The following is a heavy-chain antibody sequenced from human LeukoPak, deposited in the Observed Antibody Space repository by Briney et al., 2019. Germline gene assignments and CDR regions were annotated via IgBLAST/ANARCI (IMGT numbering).Heavy chain of an antibody. D-gene: IGHD5-12*01. CDR2: ISYDGSNK. J-gene: IGHJ6*02. Sequence: GGSLRLSCAAPGFTFSSYGMHWVRQAPGKGLEWVAVISYDGSNKYYADSVKGRFTISRDNSKNTLYLQMNRLRAEDTAVYYCAKDRDIATMDVWGQGTTVTVSS. V-gene: IGHV3-30*18. CDR3: AKDRDIATMDV. CDR1: GFTFSSYG.